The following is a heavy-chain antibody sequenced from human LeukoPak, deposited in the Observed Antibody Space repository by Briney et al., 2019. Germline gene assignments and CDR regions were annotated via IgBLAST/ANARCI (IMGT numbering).Heavy chain of an antibody. V-gene: IGHV4-34*01. J-gene: IGHJ4*02. CDR3: ARHSGDTAPKN. CDR1: GGSFSGYY. Sequence: SETLSLTCAVYGGSFSGYYWSWIRQPPGKGLEWIGEINHSGSTNYNPSLKSRVTISVDTSKNQFSLKLSSVTAADTAVYYCARHSGDTAPKNWGQGTLVTVSS. CDR2: INHSGST. D-gene: IGHD5-18*01.